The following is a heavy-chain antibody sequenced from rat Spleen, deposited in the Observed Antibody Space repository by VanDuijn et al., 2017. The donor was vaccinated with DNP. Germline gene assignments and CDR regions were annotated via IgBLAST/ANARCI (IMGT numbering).Heavy chain of an antibody. J-gene: IGHJ4*01. V-gene: IGHV5-31*01. CDR1: GFTFINYW. D-gene: IGHD1-12*02. CDR2: INTSGGTT. CDR3: ARVGDLHDGGSGDALDA. Sequence: EVQLVESGGDLVQPGRSLRVSCVASGFTFINYWMTWIRQAPGKGLEWVATINTSGGTTYYADSVKGRFTISRDNAQNTLYLQMNSLRSEDTATYYCARVGDLHDGGSGDALDAWGQGTSVTVSS.